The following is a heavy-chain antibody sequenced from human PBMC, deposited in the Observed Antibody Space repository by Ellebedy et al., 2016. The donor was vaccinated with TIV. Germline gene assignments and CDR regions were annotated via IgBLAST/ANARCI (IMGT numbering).Heavy chain of an antibody. Sequence: SETLSLXXTVSGGSISSSSHYWGWIRQPPGKGLQWIANIYYSGATYYNPSLKSRVTISLDTSKNHFSLRLSSVTAADTAVYYCARHLLRDFYGSGSPNYWYFDLWGRGTQVTVSS. D-gene: IGHD3-10*01. J-gene: IGHJ2*01. CDR3: ARHLLRDFYGSGSPNYWYFDL. V-gene: IGHV4-39*01. CDR2: IYYSGAT. CDR1: GGSISSSSHY.